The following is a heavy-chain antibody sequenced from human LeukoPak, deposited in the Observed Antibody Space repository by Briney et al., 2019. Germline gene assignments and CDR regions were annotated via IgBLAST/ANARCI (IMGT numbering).Heavy chain of an antibody. Sequence: GGSLRLSCAASGFTFSSYSMNWVRQAPGKGLEWVSSISSSSSYIYYADSVKGRFTISRDNARNSLYLQMNSLRAEDTAVYYCANPDIAAAGSYYYYGMDVWGQGTTVTVSS. J-gene: IGHJ6*02. D-gene: IGHD6-13*01. CDR2: ISSSSSYI. CDR3: ANPDIAAAGSYYYYGMDV. V-gene: IGHV3-21*01. CDR1: GFTFSSYS.